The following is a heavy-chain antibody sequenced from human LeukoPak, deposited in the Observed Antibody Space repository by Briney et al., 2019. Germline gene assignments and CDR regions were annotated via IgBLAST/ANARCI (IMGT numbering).Heavy chain of an antibody. CDR1: GFTFSSYS. J-gene: IGHJ3*01. D-gene: IGHD5-12*01. Sequence: GGSLRLSCAASGFTFSSYSMNWVRQAPGKGLEWVSSISRTGSYIYYADLVKGRFNIFRDNAKNSLFLQIKRLRAEEPAGYYCGREKEASAFDVWGQGTMVTVSS. V-gene: IGHV3-21*01. CDR3: GREKEASAFDV. CDR2: ISRTGSYI.